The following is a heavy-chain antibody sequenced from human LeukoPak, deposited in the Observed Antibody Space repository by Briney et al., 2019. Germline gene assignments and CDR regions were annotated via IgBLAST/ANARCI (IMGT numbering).Heavy chain of an antibody. CDR1: GGSFSGYY. Sequence: SETLSLTCAVYGGSFSGYYWSWIRQPPGKGLEWIGEINHSGSTNYNPSLKSRVTISVDTSKNQFSLKLSSVTAADTAVYYCARVLANPIYYYYYGMDVWSQGTTVTVSS. V-gene: IGHV4-34*01. D-gene: IGHD4/OR15-4a*01. J-gene: IGHJ6*02. CDR3: ARVLANPIYYYYYGMDV. CDR2: INHSGST.